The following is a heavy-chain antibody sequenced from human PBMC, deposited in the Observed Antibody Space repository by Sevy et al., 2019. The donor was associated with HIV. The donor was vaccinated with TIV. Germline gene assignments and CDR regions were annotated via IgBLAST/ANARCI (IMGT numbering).Heavy chain of an antibody. CDR2: IRSKANNYAT. V-gene: IGHV3-73*01. CDR1: GFAFGGSA. CDR3: TRMGGTVVTPYYAMDV. D-gene: IGHD2-21*02. Sequence: GGSLRLSCAASGFAFGGSAMHWDRQASGKWLEWVGPIRSKANNYATAHAVSVKGRFTISRDDSKNTAYLQMNSLKTEDTAVYYCTRMGGTVVTPYYAMDVWGQRTTVTVSS. J-gene: IGHJ6*02.